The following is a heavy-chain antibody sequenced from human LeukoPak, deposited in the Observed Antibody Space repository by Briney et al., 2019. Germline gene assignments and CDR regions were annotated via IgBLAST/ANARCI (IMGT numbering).Heavy chain of an antibody. CDR1: GGSISSRTYY. D-gene: IGHD6-6*01. Sequence: PSETLSLTCTVSGGSISSRTYYWSWIRQPAGKGLEWIGRIYTSGSTNYNPSLKSRVTISVDTSKNQFSLKLSSVTPEDTAVYYCTRVTYSNSFYFYHMDVWGKGTTVTVTS. CDR3: TRVTYSNSFYFYHMDV. CDR2: IYTSGST. V-gene: IGHV4-61*02. J-gene: IGHJ6*03.